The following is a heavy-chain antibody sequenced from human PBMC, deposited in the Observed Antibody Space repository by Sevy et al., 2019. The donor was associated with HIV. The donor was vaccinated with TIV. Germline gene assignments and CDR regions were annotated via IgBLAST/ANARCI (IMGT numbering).Heavy chain of an antibody. D-gene: IGHD4-17*01. J-gene: IGHJ4*02. CDR3: ARDLEFYDYGDYGPAFMPDY. Sequence: GGSLRLSCAASGFTFSTYGMHWVRQAPGKGLEWVEVMWFDGSNTYYAHSVKGRFTISRDIAKNTLHLQMNSLRAEDTAVYYCARDLEFYDYGDYGPAFMPDYWGQGTLVTVSS. CDR1: GFTFSTYG. V-gene: IGHV3-33*01. CDR2: MWFDGSNT.